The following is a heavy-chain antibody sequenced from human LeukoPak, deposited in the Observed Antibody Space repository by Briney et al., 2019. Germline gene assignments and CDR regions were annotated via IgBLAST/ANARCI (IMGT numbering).Heavy chain of an antibody. CDR2: ISYEGSNK. D-gene: IGHD4-17*01. J-gene: IGHJ4*02. CDR3: AKGTTVTTVAYFDY. Sequence: GRRLRLSRAASVFSLCSYGMHGVRPAPGKGREWGAVISYEGSNKYYADSVKSRFTISRDNSKNTLYLQMNSLRAEDTAVYYCAKGTTVTTVAYFDYWGQGTLVTVSS. V-gene: IGHV3-30*18. CDR1: VFSLCSYG.